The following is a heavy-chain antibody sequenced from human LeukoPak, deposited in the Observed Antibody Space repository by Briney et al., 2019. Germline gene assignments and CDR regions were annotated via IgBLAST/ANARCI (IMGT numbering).Heavy chain of an antibody. Sequence: SGTLSLTCTVSSGSITGYYWSWIRQPPGKGLEWIGYIYYSGSTNYNPSLKSRVTISVDTSKNQFSLKLSSVTAADTAVYYCARAAGYCSSTSCYDWFDPWGQGTLVTVSS. J-gene: IGHJ5*02. D-gene: IGHD2-2*03. V-gene: IGHV4-59*01. CDR1: SGSITGYY. CDR2: IYYSGST. CDR3: ARAAGYCSSTSCYDWFDP.